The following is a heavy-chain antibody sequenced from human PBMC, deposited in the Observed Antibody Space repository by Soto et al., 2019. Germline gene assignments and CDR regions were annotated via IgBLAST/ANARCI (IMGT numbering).Heavy chain of an antibody. CDR2: MNPNSGNT. Sequence: QAQLVQSGAEVKKPGASVKVSCKASGYTFTGYDINWVRQATGQGLEWMGWMNPNSGNTGYAQNVQGRVTMTRDKSRHSSYMELNSLRDADSAVYYCAGEKVGTAGLDFWGQGPLVTVYS. J-gene: IGHJ4*02. V-gene: IGHV1-8*01. CDR1: GYTFTGYD. CDR3: AGEKVGTAGLDF. D-gene: IGHD2-15*01.